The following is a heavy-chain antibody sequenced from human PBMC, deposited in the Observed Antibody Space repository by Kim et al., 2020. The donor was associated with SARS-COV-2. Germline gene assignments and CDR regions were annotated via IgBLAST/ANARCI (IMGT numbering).Heavy chain of an antibody. J-gene: IGHJ4*02. CDR3: ARAGEQAAGAPIDY. Sequence: PSFKVLVPMSVDTSKNQFSLKLSSVTAADTAVYYCARAGEQAAGAPIDYWGQGTLVTVSS. D-gene: IGHD6-13*01. V-gene: IGHV4-34*01.